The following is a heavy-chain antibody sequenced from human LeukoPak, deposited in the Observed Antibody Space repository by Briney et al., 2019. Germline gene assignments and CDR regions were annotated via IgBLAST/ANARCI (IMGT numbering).Heavy chain of an antibody. J-gene: IGHJ4*02. D-gene: IGHD2-2*01. CDR1: GFTFSSYT. V-gene: IGHV3-21*03. Sequence: GGSLRLSCAASGFTFSSYTKNWVRQAPEKGLEWVSSIISSSSFIYYADSVKGRFTISRDNAKNPLYLQMNSLRAEDTAVYYCARDFGGYCSSSSCYLGFLDYWGQGTLVTVSS. CDR2: IISSSSFI. CDR3: ARDFGGYCSSSSCYLGFLDY.